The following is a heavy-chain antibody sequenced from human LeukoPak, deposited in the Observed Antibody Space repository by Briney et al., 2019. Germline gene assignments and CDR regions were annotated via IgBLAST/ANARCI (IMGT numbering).Heavy chain of an antibody. V-gene: IGHV3-23*01. CDR1: GFTFSSYA. J-gene: IGHJ4*02. Sequence: PGGSLRLSCAASGFTFSSYAMTWVRQAPGKGLGWVSGISGSGGTTYYADSVKGRFTISRDNSKNTLYLQMNSLRAEDTALYYCAKDHDYSSRPYYFDYWGQGTLVTVSS. CDR2: ISGSGGTT. CDR3: AKDHDYSSRPYYFDY. D-gene: IGHD6-19*01.